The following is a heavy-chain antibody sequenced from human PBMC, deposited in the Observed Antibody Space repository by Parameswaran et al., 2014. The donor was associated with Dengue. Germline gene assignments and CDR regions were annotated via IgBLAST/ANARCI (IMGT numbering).Heavy chain of an antibody. V-gene: IGHV1-46*01. CDR2: INPSGGST. Sequence: WVRQAPGQGLEWMGIINPSGGSTSYAQKFQGRVTMTRDTSTSTVYMELSSLRSEDTAVYYCAREQGGSYLDYWGQGTLVTVSS. CDR3: AREQGGSYLDY. J-gene: IGHJ4*02. D-gene: IGHD1-26*01.